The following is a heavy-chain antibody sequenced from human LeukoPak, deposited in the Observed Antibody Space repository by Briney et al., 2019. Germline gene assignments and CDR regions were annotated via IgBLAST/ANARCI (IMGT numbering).Heavy chain of an antibody. J-gene: IGHJ3*02. D-gene: IGHD3-3*01. CDR3: ARRAGFWSGYDAFDI. V-gene: IGHV4-39*01. CDR1: GGSISSSSYY. CDR2: IYYSGST. Sequence: SETLSLTCTVPGGSISSSSYYWGWIRQPPGKGLEWMGSIYYSGSTYYNPSLKSRVTISVDTSKNQFSLKLSSVTAAVTAVYYCARRAGFWSGYDAFDIWGQGTMVTVSS.